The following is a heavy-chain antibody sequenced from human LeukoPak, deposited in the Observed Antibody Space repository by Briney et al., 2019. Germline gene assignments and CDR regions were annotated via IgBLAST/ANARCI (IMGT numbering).Heavy chain of an antibody. J-gene: IGHJ3*02. CDR2: ISWNSGSI. CDR3: ARDTAVVGYCTNGVCFRNAFDI. D-gene: IGHD2-8*01. CDR1: GFTFDDYA. Sequence: GGSLRLSCAASGFTFDDYAMHWVRQAPGKGLEWVSGISWNSGSIGYADSVKGRFTISRDNAKNSLYLQMNSLRAEDTAVYYCARDTAVVGYCTNGVCFRNAFDIWGQGTMVAVSS. V-gene: IGHV3-9*01.